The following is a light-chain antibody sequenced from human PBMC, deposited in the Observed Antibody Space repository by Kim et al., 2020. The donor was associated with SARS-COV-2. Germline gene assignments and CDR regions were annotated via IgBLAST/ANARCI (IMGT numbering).Light chain of an antibody. CDR2: GAS. Sequence: VSPGERATLSCRASQTVSSNLAWYQQKPGQAPRLLIYGASTRATGIPARFSGSGSGTEFTLTISSLQSEDFAVYYCQQYNNWPFTFGPGTKVDIK. J-gene: IGKJ3*01. CDR1: QTVSSN. CDR3: QQYNNWPFT. V-gene: IGKV3-15*01.